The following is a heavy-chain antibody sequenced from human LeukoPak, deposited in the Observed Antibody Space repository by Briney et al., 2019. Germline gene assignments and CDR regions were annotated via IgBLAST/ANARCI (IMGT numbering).Heavy chain of an antibody. V-gene: IGHV3-48*01. Sequence: PGGSLRLSCAASGFTFSSYWMSWVRQAPGKGLEWISYISSSSSTMYYADSVKGRFTIFRDNAKNSLYLQMNSLRAEDTAVYYCARDPSLGQQLPDDYWGQGTLVTVSS. CDR3: ARDPSLGQQLPDDY. D-gene: IGHD6-13*01. CDR1: GFTFSSYW. J-gene: IGHJ4*02. CDR2: ISSSSSTM.